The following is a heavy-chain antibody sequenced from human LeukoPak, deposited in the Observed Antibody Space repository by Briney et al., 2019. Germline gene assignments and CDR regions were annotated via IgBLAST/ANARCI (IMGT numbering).Heavy chain of an antibody. CDR1: GFTFSSYW. CDR3: ARDRDYDILTGYKYAFDI. D-gene: IGHD3-9*01. J-gene: IGHJ3*02. CDR2: INSDGSST. Sequence: TGGSLRLSCAASGFTFSSYWMHWVRQAPGKGLVWVSRINSDGSSTTYADSVKGRFTISRDNAKNTLYLQMNSLRAEDTAVYYCARDRDYDILTGYKYAFDIWGQGTMVTVSS. V-gene: IGHV3-74*01.